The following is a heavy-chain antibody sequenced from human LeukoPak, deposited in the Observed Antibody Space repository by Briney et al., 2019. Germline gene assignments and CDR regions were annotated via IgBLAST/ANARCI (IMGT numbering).Heavy chain of an antibody. V-gene: IGHV3-48*03. D-gene: IGHD6-19*01. CDR1: GFTFNSYE. CDR3: AREGQWLATQYFDY. Sequence: PGGSLRLSCAASGFTFNSYEMNWVRQAPGKGLEWVSYISSSGSTIYYADSVKGRFAISRDNAKNSLYLQMNSLRAEDTAVYYCAREGQWLATQYFDYWGQGTLVTVSS. CDR2: ISSSGSTI. J-gene: IGHJ4*02.